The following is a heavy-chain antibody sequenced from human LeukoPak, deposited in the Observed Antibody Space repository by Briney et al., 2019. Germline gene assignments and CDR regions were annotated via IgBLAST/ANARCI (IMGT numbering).Heavy chain of an antibody. CDR3: AGYYYDSSGPFDY. J-gene: IGHJ4*02. CDR2: IYYSGST. V-gene: IGHV4-59*01. CDR1: GGSISSYY. D-gene: IGHD3-22*01. Sequence: SETLSLTCTVSGGSISSYYWSWIRQPPGKGLEWIGYIYYSGSTNYTPSLKSRVTISVDTSKNQFSLKLSSVTAADTAVYCCAGYYYDSSGPFDYWGQGTLVTVSS.